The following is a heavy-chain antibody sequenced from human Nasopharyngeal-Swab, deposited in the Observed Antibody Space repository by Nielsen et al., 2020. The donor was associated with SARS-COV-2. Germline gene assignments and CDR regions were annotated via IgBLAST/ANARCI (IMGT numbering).Heavy chain of an antibody. Sequence: GESLKISCKASGYTFTGYYMHWVRQAPGQGLEWMGWINPNSGGTNYAQKFQGWVTMTRDTSISTAYMELSRLRSDDTAVYYCARDRRDSSGTHNWFDPWGQGTLVTVSS. V-gene: IGHV1-2*04. CDR1: GYTFTGYY. CDR3: ARDRRDSSGTHNWFDP. CDR2: INPNSGGT. D-gene: IGHD6-19*01. J-gene: IGHJ5*02.